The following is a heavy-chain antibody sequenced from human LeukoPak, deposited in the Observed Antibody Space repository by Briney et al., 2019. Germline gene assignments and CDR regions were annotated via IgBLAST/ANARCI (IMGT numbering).Heavy chain of an antibody. D-gene: IGHD3-22*01. Sequence: GGSLRLSCAASGFTFSSYAMHWVRQAPGKGLEWVAVISYDGSNKYYADSVKGRFTISRDNSKNTLYLQMNNLRAEDTAVYYCARDSGYYDSSGYLDYWGQGTLVTVSS. J-gene: IGHJ4*02. V-gene: IGHV3-30*04. CDR1: GFTFSSYA. CDR2: ISYDGSNK. CDR3: ARDSGYYDSSGYLDY.